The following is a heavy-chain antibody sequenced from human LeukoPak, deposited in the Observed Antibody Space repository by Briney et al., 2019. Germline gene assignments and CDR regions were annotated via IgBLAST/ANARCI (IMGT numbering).Heavy chain of an antibody. Sequence: GASLRLSCATSGFTFSSYGMSWVRQAPGKGLEWVSAISGSSGTAYYADSVKGRFTISRDNSKNTLYLQMNSLRAEDTAVYYCAKDRGYGGNSALDYWGQGTLVIVSS. V-gene: IGHV3-23*01. CDR1: GFTFSSYG. CDR3: AKDRGYGGNSALDY. D-gene: IGHD4-23*01. CDR2: ISGSSGTA. J-gene: IGHJ4*02.